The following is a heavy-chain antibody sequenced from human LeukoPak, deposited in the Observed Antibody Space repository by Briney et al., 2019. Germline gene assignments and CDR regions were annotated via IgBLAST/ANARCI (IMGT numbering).Heavy chain of an antibody. V-gene: IGHV1-8*01. Sequence: ASVKVSCKASGYTFTSYDINWVRQATGQGLEWMGWMNPNSGNTGYAQKFQGRDTMTRNTSISTAYMELSSLRSDDTAVYYCARGPPNWGYDYWGPGTLVTVSS. CDR3: ARGPPNWGYDY. CDR2: MNPNSGNT. J-gene: IGHJ4*02. CDR1: GYTFTSYD. D-gene: IGHD7-27*01.